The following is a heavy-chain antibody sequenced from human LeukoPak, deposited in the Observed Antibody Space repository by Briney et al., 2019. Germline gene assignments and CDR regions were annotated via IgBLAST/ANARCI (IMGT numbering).Heavy chain of an antibody. CDR1: GGSISSGGYY. CDR2: IYYSGST. Sequence: PSETLSLTCTVSGGSISSGGYYWSWIRQHPGKGLEWIGYIYYSGSTYYNPSLKSRVTISVDTSKNQFSLKLSSVTAADTAVYYCARVRYFDWSPFYFDYWGRGTLVTVSS. CDR3: ARVRYFDWSPFYFDY. V-gene: IGHV4-31*03. D-gene: IGHD3-9*01. J-gene: IGHJ4*02.